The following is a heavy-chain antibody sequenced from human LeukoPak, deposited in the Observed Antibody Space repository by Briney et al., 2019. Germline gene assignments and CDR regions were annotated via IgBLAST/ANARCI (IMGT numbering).Heavy chain of an antibody. J-gene: IGHJ4*02. D-gene: IGHD4-17*01. V-gene: IGHV1-46*01. CDR3: ARETVVDYAENYFDY. Sequence: ASVKVSCKASRYTFTAFYVHWVRQAPGQGLEWMGIINPSGGGTTYAQKFQGRVTMTRDTSTSTIYMELSSLRSEDTAVYYCARETVVDYAENYFDYWGQGTLVTVSS. CDR1: RYTFTAFY. CDR2: INPSGGGT.